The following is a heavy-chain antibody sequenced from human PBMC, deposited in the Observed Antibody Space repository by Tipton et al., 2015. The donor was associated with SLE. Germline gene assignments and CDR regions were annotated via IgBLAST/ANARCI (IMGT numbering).Heavy chain of an antibody. V-gene: IGHV4-34*01. CDR3: AGTSNIVAVTTALDGMDV. J-gene: IGHJ6*02. CDR1: GGSFSCYY. D-gene: IGHD5-12*01. CDR2: INHSGST. Sequence: TLSLTCVVYGGSFSCYYWSWIRQPPGKGLEWIGEINHSGSTNYNPSLKSRVTISVDTSKNQFSLKLSSVTAADTAVYYCAGTSNIVAVTTALDGMDVWGQGTTVTVSS.